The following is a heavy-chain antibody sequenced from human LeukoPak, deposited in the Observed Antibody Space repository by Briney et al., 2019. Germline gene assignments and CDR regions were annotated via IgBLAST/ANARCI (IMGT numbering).Heavy chain of an antibody. V-gene: IGHV1-2*02. D-gene: IGHD2-2*01. J-gene: IGHJ3*02. CDR3: ARVTIVVVPDDAFDI. CDR1: GYTFTSYD. CDR2: INPNSGGT. Sequence: ASVRVSCKASGYTFTSYDINWVRQATGQGLEWMGWINPNSGGTNYAQKFQGRVTMTRDTSISTAYMELSRLRSDDTAVYYCARVTIVVVPDDAFDIWGQGTMVTVSS.